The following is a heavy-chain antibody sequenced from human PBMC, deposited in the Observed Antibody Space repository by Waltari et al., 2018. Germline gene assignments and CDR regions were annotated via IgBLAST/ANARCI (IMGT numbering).Heavy chain of an antibody. CDR1: GGPFTGYY. D-gene: IGHD6-6*01. Sequence: QGQLQQWGAGLLKPSETLSPPCAVAGGPFTGYYWRGTRQTPGTGLEWIGEINHSGSTNYNPSLKSRVTISVDTSKNQFSLKLSSVTAADTAVYYCARGRKGQLAHFDYWGQGTLVTVSS. J-gene: IGHJ4*02. CDR3: ARGRKGQLAHFDY. V-gene: IGHV4-34*01. CDR2: INHSGST.